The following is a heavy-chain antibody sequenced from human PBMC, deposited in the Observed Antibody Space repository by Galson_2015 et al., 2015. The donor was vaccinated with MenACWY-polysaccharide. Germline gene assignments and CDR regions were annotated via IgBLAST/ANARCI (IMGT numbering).Heavy chain of an antibody. CDR2: ISGSGAST. V-gene: IGHV3-23*01. CDR3: ANPGLSTGRASDVDF. D-gene: IGHD2-2*01. J-gene: IGHJ4*02. CDR1: GFTFHSYT. Sequence: SLRLSCAVSGFTFHSYTMSWVRQAPGKGLEWVSGISGSGASTYYADSVKGRFTISSDNSRNTLYLQMNSLRAEDTAIYYCANPGLSTGRASDVDFWGQGTLVTVSS.